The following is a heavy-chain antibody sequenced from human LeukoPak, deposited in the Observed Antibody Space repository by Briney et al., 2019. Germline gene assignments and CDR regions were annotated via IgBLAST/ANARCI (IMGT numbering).Heavy chain of an antibody. Sequence: SVKVSCKASGGTFSSYAISWVRQAPGQGLEWMGRIIPILGIANYAQKFQGRVTITADKSTSTAYMELSSLRVEDTAIYYCAKGQELDDGVFDSWGQGTLVTVSS. V-gene: IGHV1-69*04. CDR2: IIPILGIA. CDR3: AKGQELDDGVFDS. D-gene: IGHD1-1*01. J-gene: IGHJ4*02. CDR1: GGTFSSYA.